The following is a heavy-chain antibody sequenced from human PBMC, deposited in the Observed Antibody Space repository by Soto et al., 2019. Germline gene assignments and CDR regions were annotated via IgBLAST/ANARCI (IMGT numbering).Heavy chain of an antibody. CDR1: GGTFGRNT. Sequence: QVHLVQSAAEVKKPGSSVRVSCTVSGGTFGRNTIVWVRQAPEQGLECMGHIVPIFGTFKYAQKFQGRVTFTADEFTTTAYMDLSSLTSEDTAVYFCARDLNWALDYWGQGTLVTVSS. J-gene: IGHJ4*02. CDR2: IVPIFGTF. D-gene: IGHD7-27*01. V-gene: IGHV1-69*01. CDR3: ARDLNWALDY.